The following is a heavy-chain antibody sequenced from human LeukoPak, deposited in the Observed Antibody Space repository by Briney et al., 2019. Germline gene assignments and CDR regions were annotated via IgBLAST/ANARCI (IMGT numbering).Heavy chain of an antibody. D-gene: IGHD1-7*01. CDR1: GGSISSHY. Sequence: SETLSLTCTVSGGSISSHYWSWIRQPPGQGLEWIGYIYYSGSTNYNPSLKSRVTISVDTSKNQFSLKLSSVTAADTAVYYCARDKGGTTPTGYFQHWGQGTLVTVSS. J-gene: IGHJ1*01. CDR3: ARDKGGTTPTGYFQH. CDR2: IYYSGST. V-gene: IGHV4-59*11.